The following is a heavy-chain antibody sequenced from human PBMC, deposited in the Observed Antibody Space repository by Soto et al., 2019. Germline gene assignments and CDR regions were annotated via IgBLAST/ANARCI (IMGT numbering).Heavy chain of an antibody. J-gene: IGHJ4*02. Sequence: GGSLRLSCAASGFTFSSYAMSWVRQAPGKGLEWVSAISGSGGSTYYADSVKGRFTISRGNSKNTLYLQMNSLRAEDTAVYYCARLYDILTGKKGGFDYWGQGTLVTVSS. CDR1: GFTFSSYA. D-gene: IGHD3-9*01. CDR3: ARLYDILTGKKGGFDY. CDR2: ISGSGGST. V-gene: IGHV3-23*01.